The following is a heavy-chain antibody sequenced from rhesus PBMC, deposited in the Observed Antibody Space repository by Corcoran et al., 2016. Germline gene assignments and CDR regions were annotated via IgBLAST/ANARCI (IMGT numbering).Heavy chain of an antibody. D-gene: IGHD5-42*01. J-gene: IGHJ4*01. CDR3: ARVRGYSGYGFFDY. CDR1: GFSFSDYY. CDR2: ISYTCGST. Sequence: EVQLVESGGGLAKPGGSLRLSCAASGFSFSDYYMYLVRQAPGKGLEWVSCISYTCGSTYYADSVNGRFTISRENAKNTLYLQMDSLRAEDTAVYYCARVRGYSGYGFFDYWGQGVLVTVSS. V-gene: IGHV3S18*01.